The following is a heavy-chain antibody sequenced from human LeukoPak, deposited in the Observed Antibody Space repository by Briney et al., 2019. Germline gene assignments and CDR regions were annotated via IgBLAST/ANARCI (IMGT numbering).Heavy chain of an antibody. CDR1: GYSFTTYW. D-gene: IGHD3-16*01. Sequence: GESLKISCKASGYSFTTYWIGWVRQVPGKGLEWVGIIYPADSTAKYSPSFQGQVTISVDKSISTAYLQWVSLKASDTAMYYCARSEGGYNGGVDYWGQGTLVTVSS. CDR3: ARSEGGYNGGVDY. J-gene: IGHJ4*02. V-gene: IGHV5-51*01. CDR2: IYPADSTA.